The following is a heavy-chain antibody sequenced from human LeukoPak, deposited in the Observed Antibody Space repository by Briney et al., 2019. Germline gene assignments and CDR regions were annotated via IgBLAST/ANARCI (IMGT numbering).Heavy chain of an antibody. CDR2: INPNSCGT. CDR3: ARVIVGATRGGYYFDY. Sequence: ASVKVSCKASGYTFTGYYMHWVRQAPGQGLEWTGWINPNSCGTNYAQKFQGRVTMTRDTSISTAYMELSRLRSDDTAVYYCARVIVGATRGGYYFDYWGQGTLVTVSS. V-gene: IGHV1-2*02. CDR1: GYTFTGYY. D-gene: IGHD1-26*01. J-gene: IGHJ4*02.